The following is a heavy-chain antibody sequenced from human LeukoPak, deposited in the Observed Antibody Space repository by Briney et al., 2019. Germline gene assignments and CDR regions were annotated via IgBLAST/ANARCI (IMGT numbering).Heavy chain of an antibody. CDR1: GFPFSSYV. J-gene: IGHJ4*02. CDR3: AKDPDCGGDCYSTDY. V-gene: IGHV3-23*01. D-gene: IGHD2-21*02. CDR2: ISAGGDST. Sequence: GGSLRLSCAASGFPFSSYVMNWVPQAPGKGLKWVSSISAGGDSTYYADSVKGRFTISRDNSKNTLSLQMNSLRAEDTAVYYCAKDPDCGGDCYSTDYWGQGTLVIVSS.